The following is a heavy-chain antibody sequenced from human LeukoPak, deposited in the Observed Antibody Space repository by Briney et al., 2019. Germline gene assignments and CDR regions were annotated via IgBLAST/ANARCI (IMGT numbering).Heavy chain of an antibody. V-gene: IGHV1-69*04. CDR2: IIPILGIA. D-gene: IGHD3-9*01. Sequence: SVKVSCKASGGTFSSYAISWVRQAPGQGLEWMGRIIPILGIANYAQKFQGRVTITADKSTSTAYMELSSLRSEDTAVYYCARGYYDILTGYLGGSWFDPWGQGTLVTVSS. CDR3: ARGYYDILTGYLGGSWFDP. J-gene: IGHJ5*02. CDR1: GGTFSSYA.